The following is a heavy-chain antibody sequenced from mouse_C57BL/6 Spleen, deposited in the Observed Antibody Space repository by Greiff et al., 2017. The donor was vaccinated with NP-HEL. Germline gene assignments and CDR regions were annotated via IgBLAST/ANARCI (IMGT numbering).Heavy chain of an antibody. CDR3: TIVRPYITVVATDYFDY. CDR1: GYTFTSYW. CDR2: IYPGNSDT. V-gene: IGHV1-5*01. Sequence: EVQLQQSGTVLARPGASVKMSCKTSGYTFTSYWMHWVNQRPGQGLEWIGAIYPGNSDTSYNQKFKGKAKLTAVKSASTAYMELSSLKNEDSAFYYCTIVRPYITVVATDYFDYWGQGTTLTVSS. D-gene: IGHD1-1*01. J-gene: IGHJ2*01.